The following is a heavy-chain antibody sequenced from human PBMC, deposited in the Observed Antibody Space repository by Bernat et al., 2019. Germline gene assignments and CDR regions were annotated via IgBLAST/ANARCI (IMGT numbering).Heavy chain of an antibody. CDR3: ARLWFGESYNWFDP. J-gene: IGHJ5*02. CDR2: INHSGST. Sequence: QVQLQQWGAGLLKPSETLSLTCAVYGGSFSGYYWSWIRQPPGKGLEWIGEINHSGSTNYNPSLKSRVTISVDTSKNQFSLKLSSVTAADTAVYYCARLWFGESYNWFDPWGQGTLVTVSS. V-gene: IGHV4-34*01. CDR1: GGSFSGYY. D-gene: IGHD3-10*01.